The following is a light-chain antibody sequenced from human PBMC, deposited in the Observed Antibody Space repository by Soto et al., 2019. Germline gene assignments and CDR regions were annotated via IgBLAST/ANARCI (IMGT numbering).Light chain of an antibody. Sequence: QSALTQPASVSGSPGQSITISCTGTSSDVGSYNLVSWYQQYPDKAPKLMIYEVGKRPSGVSNRFSGSKSGNTASLTISGLQAEAEADYYCSSYTSSSNWVFGGGTKVTV. CDR3: SSYTSSSNWV. CDR1: SSDVGSYNL. CDR2: EVG. V-gene: IGLV2-14*02. J-gene: IGLJ3*02.